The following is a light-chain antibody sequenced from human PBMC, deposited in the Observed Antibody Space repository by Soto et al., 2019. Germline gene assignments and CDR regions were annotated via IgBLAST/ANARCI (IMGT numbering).Light chain of an antibody. CDR2: EVS. V-gene: IGLV2-14*01. CDR1: SSDVGGYNY. Sequence: QSALTQPASVSGSPGQSITISCTGTSSDVGGYNYVSWYQQHPGKAPKLMIYEVSNRPSGVSNRFSGSKSGNTASLTISGLQAEDVADYYCSSYTSSSTYVVFGGGTKLTVL. J-gene: IGLJ2*01. CDR3: SSYTSSSTYVV.